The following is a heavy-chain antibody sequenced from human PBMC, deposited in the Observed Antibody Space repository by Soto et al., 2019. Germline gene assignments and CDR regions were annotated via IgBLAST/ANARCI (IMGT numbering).Heavy chain of an antibody. Sequence: QVQLQESGPGLVKPSETLSLTCFVSGGSITSSYWIWIRQPPGKGLEWIGYIYDSGNTNYNPSLKRRLTTPVDTSKHQFSLKLSSVTAADTAVYYCARGSGYSGSSYWDYWGQGTLVTVSS. CDR1: GGSITSSY. V-gene: IGHV4-59*01. CDR2: IYDSGNT. CDR3: ARGSGYSGSSYWDY. D-gene: IGHD5-12*01. J-gene: IGHJ4*02.